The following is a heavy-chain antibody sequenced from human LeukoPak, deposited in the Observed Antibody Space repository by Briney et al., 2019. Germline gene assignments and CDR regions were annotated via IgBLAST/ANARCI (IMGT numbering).Heavy chain of an antibody. CDR3: ARGYSGYDYYFDY. D-gene: IGHD5-12*01. Sequence: PSETLSLTCTVSGGSISSYYWSWIRQPPGKGLEWIGYIYYSGSTSYNPSLKSRVTISVDTSKNQLSLKLSSVTAADTAVYYCARGYSGYDYYFDYWGQGTLVTVSS. CDR1: GGSISSYY. J-gene: IGHJ4*02. CDR2: IYYSGST. V-gene: IGHV4-59*01.